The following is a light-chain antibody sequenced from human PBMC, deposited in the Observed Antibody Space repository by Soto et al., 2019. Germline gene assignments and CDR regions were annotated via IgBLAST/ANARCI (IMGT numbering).Light chain of an antibody. Sequence: IEVAQSPATLSLSPGERATLSCRASQSVSISLAWYQRKPGQAPRLLIYDASNRATGVPARFSGSGSGTDFTLTVSSLEPEDFALYCCQQRSNWPPEITFGQGTRLEIK. V-gene: IGKV3-11*01. CDR3: QQRSNWPPEIT. J-gene: IGKJ5*01. CDR2: DAS. CDR1: QSVSIS.